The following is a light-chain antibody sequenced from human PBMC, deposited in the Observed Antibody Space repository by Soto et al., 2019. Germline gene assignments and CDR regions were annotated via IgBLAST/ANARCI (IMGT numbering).Light chain of an antibody. CDR2: GAS. CDR1: QSVSSSY. V-gene: IGKV3-20*01. J-gene: IGKJ1*01. CDR3: QQYGSSPLT. Sequence: EIVLTQTPGTLSLSPGERATLSCRASQSVSSSYLAWFQKKPGQAPRLLIYGASSRATGIPDRFSGSGSGTDFTLTISRLEPEDFVVYYCQQYGSSPLTFGQGTKVDI.